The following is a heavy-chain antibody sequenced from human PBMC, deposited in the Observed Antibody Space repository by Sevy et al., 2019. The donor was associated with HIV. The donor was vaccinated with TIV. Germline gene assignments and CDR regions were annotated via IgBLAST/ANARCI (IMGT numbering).Heavy chain of an antibody. J-gene: IGHJ4*02. CDR3: PRVGATTGDVDY. CDR2: IYYSGST. D-gene: IGHD1-26*01. Sequence: SEILSLTCTVSGGSISSSSYYWGWIRQPPGKGLEWIGSIYYSGSTYYNPSLKSRVTISVDTSKNQFSLKLSSVTAADVDVYYCPRVGATTGDVDYWGQGTLVTVSS. CDR1: GGSISSSSYY. V-gene: IGHV4-39*01.